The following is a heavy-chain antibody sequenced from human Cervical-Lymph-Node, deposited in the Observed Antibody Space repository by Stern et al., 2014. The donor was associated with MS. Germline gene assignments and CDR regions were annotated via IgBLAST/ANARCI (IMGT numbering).Heavy chain of an antibody. CDR1: GFTFSNYW. D-gene: IGHD1-7*01. CDR3: ARAVRELGT. J-gene: IGHJ5*02. CDR2: IKTDGSEK. V-gene: IGHV3-7*01. Sequence: EVQLVESGGGLVQPGESLRLSCAVSGFTFSNYWMTWVRQAPGKGLEWVASIKTDGSEKSYGASVKGRFTISRDNSKNSLYLQMNSLRAEDTAVYYCARAVRELGTWGPGTLVTVSS.